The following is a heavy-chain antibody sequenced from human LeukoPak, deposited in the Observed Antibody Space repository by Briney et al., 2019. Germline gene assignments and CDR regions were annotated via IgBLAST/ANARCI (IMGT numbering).Heavy chain of an antibody. J-gene: IGHJ4*02. CDR3: AGDSGRDGYSFDY. V-gene: IGHV4-31*03. CDR2: IYYSGST. D-gene: IGHD5-24*01. CDR1: GGSISSAGYY. Sequence: SQTLSLTCTVSGGSISSAGYYWSWIRQHPGKGLEWMGYIYYSGSTYYNPSLKSRVTISVDTSKNQFSLKLSSVTAADTAVYYCAGDSGRDGYSFDYWGQGTLVTVSS.